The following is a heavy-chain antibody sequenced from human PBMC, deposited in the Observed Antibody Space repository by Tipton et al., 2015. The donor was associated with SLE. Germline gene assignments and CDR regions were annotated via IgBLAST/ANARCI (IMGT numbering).Heavy chain of an antibody. V-gene: IGHV1-18*04. J-gene: IGHJ4*02. D-gene: IGHD1-14*01. CDR3: ARGQEPDY. Sequence: QLVQSGVEVKKPGESLRISCKGSGYSFTSYGISWVRQAPGQGLEWMGWISAYNGNTNYARKLQGRVTMTTDTSTSTAYMELRSLRSDDTAVYYCARGQEPDYWGQGTLVTVSS. CDR1: GYSFTSYG. CDR2: ISAYNGNT.